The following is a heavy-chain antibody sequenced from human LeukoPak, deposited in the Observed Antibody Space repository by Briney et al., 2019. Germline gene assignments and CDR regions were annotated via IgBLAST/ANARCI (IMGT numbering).Heavy chain of an antibody. CDR3: ARTYDFGIGPPGDAFDN. CDR1: GFTFDDYA. J-gene: IGHJ3*02. CDR2: ISWNSGSI. V-gene: IGHV3-9*01. Sequence: GRSLRLSCAASGFTFDDYAMHWVRQAPGKGLEWVSGISWNSGSIGYADSVKGRFTISRDNAKNSLYPQMNSLRVEDTAVYYCARTYDFGIGPPGDAFDNWGQGTLVTVFS. D-gene: IGHD3-3*01.